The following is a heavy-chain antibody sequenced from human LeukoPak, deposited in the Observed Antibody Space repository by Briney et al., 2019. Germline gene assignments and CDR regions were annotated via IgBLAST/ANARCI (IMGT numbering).Heavy chain of an antibody. Sequence: PSETLSLTCAVYGEPFSGYYWSWIRQPPGKGLEWIGEINHSGSTKDNPSLKSRVTISLDTSKNQFSLKLTSVTAADTAVYYCARHPRLRSYYFDYWGQGTLVTVSS. D-gene: IGHD4-17*01. V-gene: IGHV4-34*01. CDR3: ARHPRLRSYYFDY. CDR1: GEPFSGYY. J-gene: IGHJ4*02. CDR2: INHSGST.